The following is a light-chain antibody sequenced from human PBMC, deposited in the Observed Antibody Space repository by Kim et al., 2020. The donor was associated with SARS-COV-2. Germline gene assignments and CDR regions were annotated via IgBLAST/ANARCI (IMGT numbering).Light chain of an antibody. CDR1: SSDVGSYNL. CDR2: EVT. CDR3: CSYAGSRTWV. Sequence: QSALTQPASVSGSPGQSITISCTGTSSDVGSYNLVSWYQHHPGKAPKLMIYEVTKRPSGVSNRFSGSNSGNMASLTISGLQAEDEANYYCCSYAGSRTWVFGGGTQLTVL. J-gene: IGLJ3*02. V-gene: IGLV2-23*02.